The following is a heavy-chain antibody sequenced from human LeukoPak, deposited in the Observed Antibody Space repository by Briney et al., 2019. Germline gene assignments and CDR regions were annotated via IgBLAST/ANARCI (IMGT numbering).Heavy chain of an antibody. CDR2: IYYSGST. Sequence: SETLSLTCTVSGGSISSYYWSWIRQPPGKGLEWIGYIYYSGSTNYNPSLKSRVTISVDTSKNQFSLKLSSVTAADTAVYYCARDAPYCSGGSCYRYYCYMDVWGKGTTVTVSS. V-gene: IGHV4-59*01. CDR1: GGSISSYY. CDR3: ARDAPYCSGGSCYRYYCYMDV. J-gene: IGHJ6*03. D-gene: IGHD2-15*01.